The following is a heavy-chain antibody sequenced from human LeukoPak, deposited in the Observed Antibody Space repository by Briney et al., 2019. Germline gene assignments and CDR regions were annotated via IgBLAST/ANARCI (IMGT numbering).Heavy chain of an antibody. J-gene: IGHJ4*02. CDR2: IRSKANSYAT. V-gene: IGHV3-73*01. Sequence: PGRSLRPSCAASGFTFSGSAMHWVRQASGKGLEWVGRIRSKANSYATAYAASVKGRFTISRDDSKNTAYLQMNSLKTEDTAVYYCTRQKSAAGPFDYWGQGTLVTVSS. CDR1: GFTFSGSA. CDR3: TRQKSAAGPFDY. D-gene: IGHD6-13*01.